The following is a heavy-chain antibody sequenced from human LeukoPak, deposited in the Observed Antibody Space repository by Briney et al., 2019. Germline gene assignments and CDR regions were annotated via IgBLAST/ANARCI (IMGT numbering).Heavy chain of an antibody. Sequence: SGTLSLTCTVSGGSISSGDYYWSWIRQPPGKGLEWIGYIYYSGSTYYNPSLKSRVTISVDTSKNQFSLKLSSVTAADTAVYYCARGRRPPYCTSTSCYLNWFDPWGQGTLVTVSS. CDR2: IYYSGST. CDR1: GGSISSGDYY. V-gene: IGHV4-30-4*01. D-gene: IGHD2-2*01. CDR3: ARGRRPPYCTSTSCYLNWFDP. J-gene: IGHJ5*02.